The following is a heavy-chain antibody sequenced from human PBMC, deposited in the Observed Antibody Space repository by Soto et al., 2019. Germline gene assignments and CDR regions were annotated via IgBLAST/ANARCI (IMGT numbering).Heavy chain of an antibody. V-gene: IGHV1-69*13. CDR2: IIPIFGTA. CDR3: ASDLYYYDSSGPLGNWFDP. Sequence: SVKVSCKASGGTFISYAISWVRQAPGQGLEWMGGIIPIFGTANYAQKFQGRVTITADESTSTAYMELSSLRSEDTAVYYCASDLYYYDSSGPLGNWFDPWGQGTLVTVSS. CDR1: GGTFISYA. D-gene: IGHD3-22*01. J-gene: IGHJ5*02.